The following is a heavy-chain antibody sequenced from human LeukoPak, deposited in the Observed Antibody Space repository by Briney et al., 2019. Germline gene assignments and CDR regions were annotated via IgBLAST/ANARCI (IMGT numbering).Heavy chain of an antibody. D-gene: IGHD3-22*01. CDR1: GGSISSSSYY. J-gene: IGHJ4*02. CDR3: ARDQTYYYDSSGYYFDY. Sequence: PSETLSLTCTVSGGSISSSSYYWGWIRQPPRKGLEWIGRIYTSGSTNYNPSLKSRVTISVDTSKNQFSLKLSSVTAADTAVYYCARDQTYYYDSSGYYFDYWGQGTLVTVSS. CDR2: IYTSGST. V-gene: IGHV4-39*07.